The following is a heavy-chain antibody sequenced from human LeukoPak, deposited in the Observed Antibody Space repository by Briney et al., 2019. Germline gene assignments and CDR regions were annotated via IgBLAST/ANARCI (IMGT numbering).Heavy chain of an antibody. CDR1: GDSVSSNSAA. CDR3: ARAARGEWLLLFYDAFDI. J-gene: IGHJ3*02. Sequence: SQTLSLTCAISGDSVSSNSAAWNWIRQSPSRGLEWLGRTYYRSKWYNDYAVSVKSRITINPDTSKNQFSLQLNSVTPEDTAVYYCARAARGEWLLLFYDAFDIWGQGTMVTVSS. D-gene: IGHD3-22*01. CDR2: TYYRSKWYN. V-gene: IGHV6-1*01.